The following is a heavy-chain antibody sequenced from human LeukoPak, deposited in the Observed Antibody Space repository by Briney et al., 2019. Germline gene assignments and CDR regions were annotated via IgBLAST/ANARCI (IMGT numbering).Heavy chain of an antibody. CDR1: GITFSSYS. J-gene: IGHJ4*02. Sequence: AGSLRLSCVASGITFSSYSMNWVRQAPGKGLEWVSYISSFSGTINYADSVKGRFTISRDNAKNSLYLQMNSLRAEDTAVYYCAIDQGGLGYWGQGTLVTVSS. V-gene: IGHV3-48*01. CDR2: ISSFSGTI. CDR3: AIDQGGLGY. D-gene: IGHD3-16*01.